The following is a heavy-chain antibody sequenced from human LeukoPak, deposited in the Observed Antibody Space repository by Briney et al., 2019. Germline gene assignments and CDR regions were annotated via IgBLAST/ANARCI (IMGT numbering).Heavy chain of an antibody. J-gene: IGHJ4*02. CDR3: ARGRPESGG. Sequence: ASVKVSCKSSGYSFTDYYIHWVRQAPGQGREWMGWLSPNSGGTNYAQKFQGRITMTRDTSITTVYMELSSLRSDDTAMYYCARGRPESGGWGQGTLVTVSS. CDR2: LSPNSGGT. D-gene: IGHD1-26*01. CDR1: GYSFTDYY. V-gene: IGHV1-2*02.